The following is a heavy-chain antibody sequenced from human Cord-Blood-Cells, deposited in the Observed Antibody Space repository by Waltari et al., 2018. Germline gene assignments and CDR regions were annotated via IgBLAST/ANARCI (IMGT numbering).Heavy chain of an antibody. J-gene: IGHJ4*02. Sequence: QVQLVESGGGVVQPGGSLRLSCAASGFTFSSYGMPWVRPAPGKGLEWVAFIRYDGSNKYYADSVKGRFTISRDNSKNTLYLQMNSLRAEDTAVYYCASLEYSSSSTFDYWGQGTLVTVSS. CDR1: GFTFSSYG. CDR3: ASLEYSSSSTFDY. D-gene: IGHD6-6*01. CDR2: IRYDGSNK. V-gene: IGHV3-30*02.